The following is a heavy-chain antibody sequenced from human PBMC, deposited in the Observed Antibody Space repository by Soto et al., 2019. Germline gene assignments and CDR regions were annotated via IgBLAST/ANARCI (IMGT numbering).Heavy chain of an antibody. J-gene: IGHJ3*02. CDR1: GFSLSGYW. Sequence: LRLSCAASGFSLSGYWMHWVRQAPGKGLVWVSRIDTYGSATKYADSVEGRFSISKDNAENTLYLQMNNLRADDTAVYYCVRVLKSIGWDNDVFDIWGQGTMVTVSS. V-gene: IGHV3-74*01. D-gene: IGHD6-19*01. CDR2: IDTYGSAT. CDR3: VRVLKSIGWDNDVFDI.